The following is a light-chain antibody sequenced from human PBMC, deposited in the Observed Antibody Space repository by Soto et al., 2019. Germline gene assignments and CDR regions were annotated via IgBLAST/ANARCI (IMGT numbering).Light chain of an antibody. Sequence: PGERATLSCRASQSVSRSYLAWYQQIPGQAPRLLIYGASSRATGIPDRFSGSGSGTDFTLTISRLEPADFAVYYCQQYGSSPWTFGQGTKVEVK. CDR1: QSVSRSY. CDR3: QQYGSSPWT. CDR2: GAS. V-gene: IGKV3-20*01. J-gene: IGKJ1*01.